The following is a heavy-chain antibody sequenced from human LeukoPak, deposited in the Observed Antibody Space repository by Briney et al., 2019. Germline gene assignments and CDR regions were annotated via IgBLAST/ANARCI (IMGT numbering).Heavy chain of an antibody. V-gene: IGHV4-39*01. Sequence: SETLPLTCTVSGGSISSSSYYWGWIRQPPGKGLEWIGSIYYSGSTYYNPSLKSRVTISVDTSKNQFSLKLSSVTAADTAVYYCARVYYYDSSGYYHYFDYWGQGTLVTVSS. D-gene: IGHD3-22*01. J-gene: IGHJ4*02. CDR1: GGSISSSSYY. CDR2: IYYSGST. CDR3: ARVYYYDSSGYYHYFDY.